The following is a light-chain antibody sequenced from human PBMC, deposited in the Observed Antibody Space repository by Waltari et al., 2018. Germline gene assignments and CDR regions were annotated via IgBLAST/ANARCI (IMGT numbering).Light chain of an antibody. Sequence: DIVLTQSPATLSLSPGERATLACRASQSVSSYLALYQQKPGQAPRLLIYDASNRATGIPARFSGSGSGTDFTLTISSLEPEDFAVYYCQQRSNWPAFGGGTKVEIK. CDR3: QQRSNWPA. CDR1: QSVSSY. V-gene: IGKV3-11*01. CDR2: DAS. J-gene: IGKJ4*01.